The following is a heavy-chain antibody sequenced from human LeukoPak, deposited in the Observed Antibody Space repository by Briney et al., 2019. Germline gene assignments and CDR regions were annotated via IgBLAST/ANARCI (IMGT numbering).Heavy chain of an antibody. CDR3: ARQVGLETRGRGFDY. CDR1: GFTVNSNY. D-gene: IGHD3-3*01. CDR2: IYSGGST. Sequence: GGSLRLSCAASGFTVNSNYMSWVRQAPGKGPEWVSVIYSGGSTYYADSVKGRFTISRDNSKNTLYLQMNSLRAEDTAVYYCARQVGLETRGRGFDYWGQGTLVTVSS. V-gene: IGHV3-66*02. J-gene: IGHJ4*02.